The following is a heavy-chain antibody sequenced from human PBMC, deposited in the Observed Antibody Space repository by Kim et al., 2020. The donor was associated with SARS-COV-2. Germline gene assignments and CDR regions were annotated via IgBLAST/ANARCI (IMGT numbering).Heavy chain of an antibody. V-gene: IGHV3-11*04. CDR3: ARVLGSGNDRGLDY. J-gene: IGHJ4*02. Sequence: GGSLRLSCAASGFTFSDFYMSWIRQAPGKGLEWVSYISTVCAAKYYGDPVKGRFTISRDNAKKSLYVQMNSLRAEDTAVYYCARVLGSGNDRGLDYWGPGTLVTVSS. CDR2: ISTVCAAK. D-gene: IGHD5-12*01. CDR1: GFTFSDFY.